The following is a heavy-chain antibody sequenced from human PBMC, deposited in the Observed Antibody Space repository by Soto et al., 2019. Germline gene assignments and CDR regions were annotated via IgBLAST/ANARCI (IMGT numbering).Heavy chain of an antibody. V-gene: IGHV5-51*01. J-gene: IGHJ4*02. Sequence: GESLKISCKGSGYSFTSYWIGWVRQMPGKGLEWMGIIYPGDSDTRYSPSFQGQVTISADKSISTAYLQWSSLKASDTAMYYCARLVNYYDSSGYYPTYYFDYWGQGTLVTVSS. CDR1: GYSFTSYW. CDR2: IYPGDSDT. CDR3: ARLVNYYDSSGYYPTYYFDY. D-gene: IGHD3-22*01.